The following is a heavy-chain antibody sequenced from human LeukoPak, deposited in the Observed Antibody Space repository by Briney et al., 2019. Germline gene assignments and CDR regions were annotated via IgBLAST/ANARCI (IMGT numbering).Heavy chain of an antibody. J-gene: IGHJ4*02. Sequence: ASVKVSCKTSGYTFTTYDLTWVRQAPGQGLEWMGWIKPYNGNTNYAQKFQGRVTMTTDTSTSTAYMELRSLRSDDTAMYYCARGVSFFDYWGQGTLVTVSS. CDR3: ARGVSFFDY. CDR1: GYTFTTYD. V-gene: IGHV1-18*01. D-gene: IGHD1-26*01. CDR2: IKPYNGNT.